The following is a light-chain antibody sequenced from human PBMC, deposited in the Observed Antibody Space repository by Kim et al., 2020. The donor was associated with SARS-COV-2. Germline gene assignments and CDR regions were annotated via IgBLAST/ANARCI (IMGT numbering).Light chain of an antibody. CDR2: SND. J-gene: IGLJ3*02. V-gene: IGLV1-44*01. Sequence: ELTQPPSASGTPGQRVTISCSGSKSNIGSNTVNWYQQLPGTAPKLLIYSNDQRPSGVPDRFSGSKSGTSASLAISGLQSEDEADYYCAAWDDSLNGQVFGGGTQLTVL. CDR1: KSNIGSNT. CDR3: AAWDDSLNGQV.